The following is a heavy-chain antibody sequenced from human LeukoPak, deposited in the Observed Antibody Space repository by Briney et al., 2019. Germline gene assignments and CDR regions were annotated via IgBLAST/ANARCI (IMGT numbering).Heavy chain of an antibody. D-gene: IGHD2-2*01. CDR1: GGTFNNHV. CDR2: IIPIIGTA. Sequence: ASVKVSCKASGGTFNNHVISWVRQAPGQGLEWMGGIIPIIGTANYAQKFQGRVTITADKSTSTAYMELSSLGSEDTAVYYCASTHVAVPGRFDCWGQGTLVTVSS. V-gene: IGHV1-69*06. CDR3: ASTHVAVPGRFDC. J-gene: IGHJ4*02.